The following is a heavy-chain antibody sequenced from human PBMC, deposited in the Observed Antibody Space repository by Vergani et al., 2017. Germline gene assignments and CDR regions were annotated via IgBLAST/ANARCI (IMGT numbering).Heavy chain of an antibody. CDR3: ARRVTMVRGVISKYDAFDI. CDR2: IYPGDSDT. V-gene: IGHV5-51*01. D-gene: IGHD3-10*01. J-gene: IGHJ3*02. Sequence: EVQLVQSGAEVKKPGESLKISCKGSGYSFTSYWIGWVRQMPGKGLEWMGIIYPGDSDTRYSPFFQGQVTISADKSISTAYLQWSSLKASDTAMYYCARRVTMVRGVISKYDAFDIWGQGTMVTVSS. CDR1: GYSFTSYW.